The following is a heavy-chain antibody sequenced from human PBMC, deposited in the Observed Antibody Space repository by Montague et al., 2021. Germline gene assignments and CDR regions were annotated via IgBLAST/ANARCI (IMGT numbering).Heavy chain of an antibody. CDR3: ARVHTSGWSGDY. D-gene: IGHD6-19*01. J-gene: IGHJ4*02. V-gene: IGHV3-48*02. Sequence: SLRLSCAASGFTFSLYSIHWVRQAPGKGLEWISYTSSTSTNIYYADSVRGRFTVSRDNAKNSVSLQMNSLRDEDTAVYFCARVHTSGWSGDYWGQGTLVTVSS. CDR2: TSSTSTNI. CDR1: GFTFSLYS.